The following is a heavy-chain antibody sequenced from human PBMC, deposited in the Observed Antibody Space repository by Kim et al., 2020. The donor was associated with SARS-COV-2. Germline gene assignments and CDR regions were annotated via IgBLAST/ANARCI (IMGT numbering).Heavy chain of an antibody. CDR1: GGTFSSYA. J-gene: IGHJ5*02. CDR3: APAYYGSGSPHWFDP. Sequence: SVKVSCKASGGTFSSYAISWVRQAPGQGLEWMGRIIPILGIANYAQKFQGRVTITADKSTSTAYMELSSLRSEDTAVYYCAPAYYGSGSPHWFDPWGQGTLVTVSS. V-gene: IGHV1-69*04. D-gene: IGHD3-10*01. CDR2: IIPILGIA.